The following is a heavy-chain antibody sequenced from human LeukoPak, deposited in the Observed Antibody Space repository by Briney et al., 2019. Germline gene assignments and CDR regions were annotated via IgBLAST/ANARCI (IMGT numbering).Heavy chain of an antibody. CDR2: ISGSGGST. J-gene: IGHJ4*02. D-gene: IGHD1-26*01. CDR3: TTVRGSYGTVTGVNNY. Sequence: GGSLRLSCAASGFTFSSYAMSWVRQAPGKGLEWVSLISGSGGSTHYADSVKGRFTISRGNSKNTLYLQMNSLKTEDTAVYYCTTVRGSYGTVTGVNNYWGQGTLVTASS. V-gene: IGHV3-23*01. CDR1: GFTFSSYA.